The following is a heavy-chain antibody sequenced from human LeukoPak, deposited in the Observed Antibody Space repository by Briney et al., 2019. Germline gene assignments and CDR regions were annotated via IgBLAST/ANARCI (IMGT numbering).Heavy chain of an antibody. CDR3: AKGFWGSSWSVGPYYFDY. V-gene: IGHV3-23*01. J-gene: IGHJ4*02. Sequence: QPGGSLRLSCAASGFTFSSYAMSWVRQAPGKGLEWVSAISGSGGSTYYADSVKGRFTISRDNSKNTLYLQMNSLRAEDTAVYYCAKGFWGSSWSVGPYYFDYWGQGTLVTVSS. D-gene: IGHD6-13*01. CDR2: ISGSGGST. CDR1: GFTFSSYA.